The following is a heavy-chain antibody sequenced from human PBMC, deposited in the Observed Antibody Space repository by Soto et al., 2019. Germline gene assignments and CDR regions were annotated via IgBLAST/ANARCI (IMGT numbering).Heavy chain of an antibody. Sequence: QITLKESGPTLVKPTQTLTLTCTFSGFSLSTSGVGVGWIRQPPGKALEWLALIYWDDDKRYSPSLKSRLTITKDTSKNQVVLTMTNMDPVDTATYYCAHRRSDRSCSGGSCYFDYWGQGTLVTVSS. D-gene: IGHD2-15*01. CDR3: AHRRSDRSCSGGSCYFDY. CDR2: IYWDDDK. CDR1: GFSLSTSGVG. V-gene: IGHV2-5*02. J-gene: IGHJ4*02.